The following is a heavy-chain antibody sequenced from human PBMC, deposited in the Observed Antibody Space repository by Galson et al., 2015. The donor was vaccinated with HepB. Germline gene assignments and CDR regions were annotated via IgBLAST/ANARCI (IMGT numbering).Heavy chain of an antibody. CDR1: GYTFTSYA. J-gene: IGHJ3*02. CDR2: INTNTGNP. CDR3: AREADEQQLVLGRAFDI. Sequence: SVKVSCKASGYTFTSYAMNWVRQAPGQGLEWMGWINTNTGNPTYAQGFTGRFVFSLDTSVSTAYLQISSLKAEDTAVYYCAREADEQQLVLGRAFDIWGQGTMVTVSS. V-gene: IGHV7-4-1*02. D-gene: IGHD6-13*01.